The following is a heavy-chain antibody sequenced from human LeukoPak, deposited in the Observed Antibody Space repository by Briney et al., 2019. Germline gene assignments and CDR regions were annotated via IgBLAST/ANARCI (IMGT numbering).Heavy chain of an antibody. D-gene: IGHD5-12*01. J-gene: IGHJ4*02. CDR3: AREMGLNIVATFGY. Sequence: PGRSLRLSCAASGFTFSSYGMHWVRQAPGKGLEWVALIWYDGSNKYYGDSVKGRFTISRDNSKNTLYLQMNSLRAEDTAVYYCAREMGLNIVATFGYWGQGTLVTVSS. V-gene: IGHV3-33*01. CDR2: IWYDGSNK. CDR1: GFTFSSYG.